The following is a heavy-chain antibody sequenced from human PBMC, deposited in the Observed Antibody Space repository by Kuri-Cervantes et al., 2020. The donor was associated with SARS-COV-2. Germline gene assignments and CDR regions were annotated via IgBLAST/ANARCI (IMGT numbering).Heavy chain of an antibody. V-gene: IGHV4-39*07. CDR2: IYHSGST. D-gene: IGHD3-10*01. J-gene: IGHJ4*02. Sequence: GSLRLSCTVSGGSISSSSYYWGWIRQPPGKGLEWIGSIYHSGSTYYNPSLKSRVTISVDTSKNQFSLKLSSVTAADTVVYYCARDQIGLLWFGESGYFDYWGQGTLVTVSS. CDR3: ARDQIGLLWFGESGYFDY. CDR1: GGSISSSSYY.